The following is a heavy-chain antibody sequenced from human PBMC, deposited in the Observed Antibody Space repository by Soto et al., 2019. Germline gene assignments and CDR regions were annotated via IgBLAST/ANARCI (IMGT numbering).Heavy chain of an antibody. CDR2: IHSDGSST. CDR1: GFTFSDYW. CDR3: ARGDRGAFDL. J-gene: IGHJ3*01. D-gene: IGHD1-26*01. V-gene: IGHV3-74*03. Sequence: EVQLVESGGGLVQPGESLRLSCAASGFTFSDYWMHWVRQAPGKGLVWVSRIHSDGSSTTYADSVKDRFTISRDNARNTLYLQMNSLRAEDTAVYYCARGDRGAFDLWGQGTVLTVSS.